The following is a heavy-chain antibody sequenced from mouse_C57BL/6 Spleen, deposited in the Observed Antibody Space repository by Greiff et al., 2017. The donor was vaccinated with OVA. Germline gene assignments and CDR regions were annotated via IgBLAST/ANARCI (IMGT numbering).Heavy chain of an antibody. D-gene: IGHD3-1*01. CDR3: AREGYWFAY. V-gene: IGHV1-82*01. J-gene: IGHJ3*01. Sequence: QVQLQQSGPELVKPGASVKISCKASGYAFSSSWMNWVKQRPGKGLEWIGRIYPGDGDTNYNGKFKGKATLTADKSSSTAYMQLSSLTSGDSAVYFCAREGYWFAYWGQGTLVTVSA. CDR1: GYAFSSSW. CDR2: IYPGDGDT.